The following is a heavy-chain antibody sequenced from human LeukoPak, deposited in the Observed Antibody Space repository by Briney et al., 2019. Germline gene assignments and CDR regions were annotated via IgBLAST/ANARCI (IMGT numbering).Heavy chain of an antibody. CDR3: ARLGGYYDPPGY. V-gene: IGHV4-39*01. CDR1: GGSISSPTYY. D-gene: IGHD3-10*01. CDR2: VHHSGST. Sequence: SETLSLTCSVSGGSISSPTYYWAWIRQPPGKGLEWIGTVHHSGSTYYSPPLVSRVTISVDTSKNQFSLKLASVTAADTAFYYCARLGGYYDPPGYWGQGTLVTVSS. J-gene: IGHJ4*02.